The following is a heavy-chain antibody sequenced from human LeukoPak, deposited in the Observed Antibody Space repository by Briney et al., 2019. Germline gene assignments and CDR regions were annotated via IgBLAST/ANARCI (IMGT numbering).Heavy chain of an antibody. Sequence: GGSLRLSCAASGFTFSNAWMSWVRQAPGKGLEWVSYISSSSSTIYYADSVKGRFTISRDNAKNSLYLQMNSLRAEDTAVYYCARDPYVWGSYRYRYYFDYWGQGTLVTVSS. CDR2: ISSSSSTI. J-gene: IGHJ4*02. CDR3: ARDPYVWGSYRYRYYFDY. V-gene: IGHV3-48*04. D-gene: IGHD3-16*02. CDR1: GFTFSNAW.